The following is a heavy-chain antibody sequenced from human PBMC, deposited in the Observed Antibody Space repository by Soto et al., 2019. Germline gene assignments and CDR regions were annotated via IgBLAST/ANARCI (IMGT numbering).Heavy chain of an antibody. CDR2: MNPGSGDT. D-gene: IGHD3-16*01. CDR3: ARMATFGSLNWFDP. Sequence: ASVKVSCKASGYSFTNNDVSWVRQATGQGLEWMGWMNPGSGDTGYAQKFQGRVTMTRDISIATAYVELSSLGSDDTAIYYCARMATFGSLNWFDPWGQGTLVTVS. J-gene: IGHJ5*02. CDR1: GYSFTNND. V-gene: IGHV1-8*01.